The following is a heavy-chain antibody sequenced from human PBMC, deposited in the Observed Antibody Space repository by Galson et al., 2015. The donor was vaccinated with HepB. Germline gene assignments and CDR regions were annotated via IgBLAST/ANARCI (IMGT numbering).Heavy chain of an antibody. CDR2: ISSSSSYT. CDR3: AKHCGGDCYSGAFDI. Sequence: SLRLSCAASGFTFSDYYMSWIRQAPGKGLEWVSYISSSSSYTNFADSVKGRFTISRDNAKNSLYLQMNSLRAEDTAVYYCAKHCGGDCYSGAFDIWGQGTMVTVSS. D-gene: IGHD2-21*02. V-gene: IGHV3-11*06. CDR1: GFTFSDYY. J-gene: IGHJ3*02.